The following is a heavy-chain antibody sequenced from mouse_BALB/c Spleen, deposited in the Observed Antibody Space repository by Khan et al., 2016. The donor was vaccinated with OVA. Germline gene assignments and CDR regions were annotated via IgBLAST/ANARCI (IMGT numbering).Heavy chain of an antibody. CDR3: TRHGYVAWFSY. Sequence: VQLQQSGPELMKPGASVKISCKASGYSFTSYYIHWVMQSHGTSLEWIGYIDPFSGGTTYNQKFKGKATLTVDKSSSTAYIHLTTLSSEDSAVYYCTRHGYVAWFSYWGQGTLVTVSA. J-gene: IGHJ3*01. D-gene: IGHD2-2*01. CDR1: GYSFTSYY. CDR2: IDPFSGGT. V-gene: IGHV1S135*01.